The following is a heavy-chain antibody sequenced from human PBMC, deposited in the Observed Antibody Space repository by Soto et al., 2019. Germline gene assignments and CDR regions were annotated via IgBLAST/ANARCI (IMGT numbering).Heavy chain of an antibody. CDR1: GGSLSSGGYY. CDR2: IYYSGST. V-gene: IGHV4-31*03. CDR3: ARSWYGDYEPTQYFQH. D-gene: IGHD4-17*01. J-gene: IGHJ1*01. Sequence: SETLSLTCTVSGGSLSSGGYYWSWIRQHPGKGLEWIGYIYYSGSTYYNPSLKSRVTISVDTSKNQFSLKLSSVTAADTAVYYCARSWYGDYEPTQYFQHWGQGTLVTVSS.